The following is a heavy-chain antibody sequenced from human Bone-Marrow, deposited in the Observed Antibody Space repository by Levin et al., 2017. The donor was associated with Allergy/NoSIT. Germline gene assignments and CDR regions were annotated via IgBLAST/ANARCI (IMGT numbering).Heavy chain of an antibody. Sequence: GGSLRLSCAASVFTFHNYGMSWVRQAPGKGLEWVSSITSYSNYIEYADAVKGRFTISRDNAKSSLYLQMNSLRVEDTAVYYCARGHGDYSSNWFGPWGQGTLVTVSS. D-gene: IGHD4-17*01. V-gene: IGHV3-21*01. CDR2: ITSYSNYI. J-gene: IGHJ5*02. CDR3: ARGHGDYSSNWFGP. CDR1: VFTFHNYG.